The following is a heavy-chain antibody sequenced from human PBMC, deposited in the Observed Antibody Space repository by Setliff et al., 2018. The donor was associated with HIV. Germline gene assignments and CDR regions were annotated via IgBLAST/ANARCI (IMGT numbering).Heavy chain of an antibody. J-gene: IGHJ5*02. CDR1: GFTFTSSA. V-gene: IGHV1-58*01. D-gene: IGHD6-19*01. Sequence: SVKVSCKASGFTFTSSAVQWVRQSRGQRLEWIGWIVVGSGNTNYAQKFQERVTITRDMSTSTAYMELSSLRSEDTAVYYCAASSSGWYFRFDPWGQGTLVTVSS. CDR3: AASSSGWYFRFDP. CDR2: IVVGSGNT.